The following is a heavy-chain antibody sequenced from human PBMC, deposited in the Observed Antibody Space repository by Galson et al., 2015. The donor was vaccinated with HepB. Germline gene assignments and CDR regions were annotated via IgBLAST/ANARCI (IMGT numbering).Heavy chain of an antibody. CDR2: ITGNGDGT. CDR3: VKDVVTPIYGLVSRLDS. J-gene: IGHJ4*02. D-gene: IGHD3/OR15-3a*01. Sequence: SLRLSCAVSGFTFRDYAMHWVRQVPGKGLEYLSAITGNGDGTYYADSVKGRFAVSRDNSRNTLYLQMSSLTPDDSALYYCVKDVVTPIYGLVSRLDSWGQGTLVTVSS. V-gene: IGHV3-64D*06. CDR1: GFTFRDYA.